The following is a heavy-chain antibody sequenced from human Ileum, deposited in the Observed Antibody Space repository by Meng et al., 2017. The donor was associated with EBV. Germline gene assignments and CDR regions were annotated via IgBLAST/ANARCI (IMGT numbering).Heavy chain of an antibody. D-gene: IGHD6-13*01. CDR1: GGPINSSSYY. J-gene: IGHJ5*02. CDR3: ARPIAAAGWFDP. CDR2: IYYSGRT. Sequence: LQPQESGPGLVKPSETLSLTCTVSGGPINSSSYYWGWIRQPPGKGLEWIGSIYYSGRTYYNPSLKSRVTISVDTSKNQFSLKLSSVTAADTAVYYCARPIAAAGWFDPWGQGTLVTVSS. V-gene: IGHV4-39*01.